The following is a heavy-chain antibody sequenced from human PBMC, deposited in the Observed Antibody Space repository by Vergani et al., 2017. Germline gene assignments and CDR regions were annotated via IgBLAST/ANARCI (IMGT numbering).Heavy chain of an antibody. D-gene: IGHD1-14*01. CDR2: VEGSGYV. J-gene: IGHJ4*02. CDR1: GGSLSGYY. Sequence: QVQLQESGPGLVRPSETLSLTCTVSGGSLSGYYWNWIRHTPAGGLVWVSYVEGSGYVNYNPSLRTRGSMSSDTANNHFFLMLSYVTVADTAVYYCARSIVSRNPPYYFDNWGQGTLVTVSS. V-gene: IGHV4-59*01. CDR3: ARSIVSRNPPYYFDN.